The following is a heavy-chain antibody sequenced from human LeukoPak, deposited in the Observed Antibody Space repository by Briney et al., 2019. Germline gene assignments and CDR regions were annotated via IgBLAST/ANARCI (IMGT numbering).Heavy chain of an antibody. CDR3: ARQVIHYYYYYMDV. D-gene: IGHD3-10*01. CDR2: IYPGDSDT. Sequence: GESLQISCKGSGYIFTSYWIGWVRQVLGKGLEWMGIIYPGDSDTRYSPSFQGQVTISADKSISTAYLQWSSLKASDTAMYYCARQVIHYYYYYMDVWGKGTTVTVSS. CDR1: GYIFTSYW. J-gene: IGHJ6*03. V-gene: IGHV5-51*01.